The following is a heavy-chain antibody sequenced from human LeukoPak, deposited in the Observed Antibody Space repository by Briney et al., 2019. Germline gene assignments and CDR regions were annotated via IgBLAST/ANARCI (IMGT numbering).Heavy chain of an antibody. CDR2: ISSSSGTI. V-gene: IGHV3-48*02. Sequence: GGSLRLSCAASGFTFSTYWMSWVRQAPGKGPEWVSYISSSSGTIYYADSVRGRFTISRDNAKNSLYLQMNSLRDEDTAVYYCARVWHCTSTSCYDYWGQGTLVTVSS. CDR1: GFTFSTYW. CDR3: ARVWHCTSTSCYDY. J-gene: IGHJ4*02. D-gene: IGHD2-2*01.